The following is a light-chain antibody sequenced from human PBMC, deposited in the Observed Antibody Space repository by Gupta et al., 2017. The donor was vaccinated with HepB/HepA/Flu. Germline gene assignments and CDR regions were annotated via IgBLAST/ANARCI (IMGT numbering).Light chain of an antibody. V-gene: IGKV1-39*01. CDR3: QQSDNTLGT. CDR1: QSISSY. CDR2: GAS. Sequence: DIQMTQSPSSLSASVGDRVTITCRASQSISSYLNWYQQKPGKAPKLLIYGASSLESGVPSRFSGSASGTDFTLTISKLQPEDFATYYCQQSDNTLGTFGQGTKLEIK. J-gene: IGKJ2*01.